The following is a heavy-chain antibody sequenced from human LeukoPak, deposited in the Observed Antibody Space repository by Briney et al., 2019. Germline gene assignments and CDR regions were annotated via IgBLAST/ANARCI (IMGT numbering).Heavy chain of an antibody. CDR2: INSEGSSS. Sequence: PGGSLRLSSAASGFTFSSFWVIGVPQAPGQGRVCVSRINSEGSSSNYAESVEGRFTISRDNAKNTLYLEMNRLRAEDTAVYYCARDRAYYYMDAWGKGTTVTVSS. CDR3: ARDRAYYYMDA. D-gene: IGHD3-10*01. J-gene: IGHJ6*03. V-gene: IGHV3-74*01. CDR1: GFTFSSFW.